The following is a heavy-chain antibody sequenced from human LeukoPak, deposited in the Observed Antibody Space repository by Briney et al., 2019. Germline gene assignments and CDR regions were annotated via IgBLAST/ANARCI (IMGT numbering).Heavy chain of an antibody. V-gene: IGHV1-69*01. J-gene: IGHJ6*03. CDR3: ASSPLAYSSSYPKNYYYYYMDV. CDR1: GFTFSSYA. CDR2: IIPIFGTA. D-gene: IGHD6-6*01. Sequence: GRSLRLSCAASGFTFSSYAISWVRQAPGQGLEWMGGIIPIFGTANYAQKFQGRVTITADESTSTAYMELSSLRSEDTAVYYCASSPLAYSSSYPKNYYYYYMDV.